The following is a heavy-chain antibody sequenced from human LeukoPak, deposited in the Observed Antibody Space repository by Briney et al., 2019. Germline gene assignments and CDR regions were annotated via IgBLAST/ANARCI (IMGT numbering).Heavy chain of an antibody. CDR1: GFTFTSSA. CDR2: IVVGSGNT. CDR3: AADRRIAAAGSGRSHTYYYYYYMDV. D-gene: IGHD6-13*01. Sequence: SVKVSCKASGFTFTSSAMQWVRQARGQRLEWIGWIVVGSGNTNYAQKFQERVTITRDMSTSTAYMELSSLRSEDTAVYYCAADRRIAAAGSGRSHTYYYYYYMDVWGKGTTVTISS. V-gene: IGHV1-58*02. J-gene: IGHJ6*03.